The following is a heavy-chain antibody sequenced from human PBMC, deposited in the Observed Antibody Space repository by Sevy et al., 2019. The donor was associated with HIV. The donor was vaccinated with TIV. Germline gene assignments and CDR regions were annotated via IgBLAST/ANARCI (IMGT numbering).Heavy chain of an antibody. CDR2: IFNDGKTK. Sequence: GESLKISCKASGFIFSRYGVHWVRQAPGEGLEWVASIFNDGKTKYYGDPVKGRFTISRDDSKNTLYLQMDSLRAEDTAVYYCARESGSDWYLDYWGQGTLVTVSS. V-gene: IGHV3-33*01. D-gene: IGHD2-21*02. J-gene: IGHJ4*02. CDR3: ARESGSDWYLDY. CDR1: GFIFSRYG.